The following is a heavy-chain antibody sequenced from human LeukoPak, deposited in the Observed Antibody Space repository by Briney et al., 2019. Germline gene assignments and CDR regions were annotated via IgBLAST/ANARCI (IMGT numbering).Heavy chain of an antibody. J-gene: IGHJ4*02. Sequence: GSLRLSCAASGFTFSSSAMSWVRQAPGKGLEWVSAISNNGGYTYYADSAQGRFTISRDNSKSTLCLQMNSLRAEDTAVYYCAKFNIVVVPAAAFEYWGQGTLVTVSS. D-gene: IGHD2-2*01. CDR1: GFTFSSSA. CDR3: AKFNIVVVPAAAFEY. CDR2: ISNNGGYT. V-gene: IGHV3-23*01.